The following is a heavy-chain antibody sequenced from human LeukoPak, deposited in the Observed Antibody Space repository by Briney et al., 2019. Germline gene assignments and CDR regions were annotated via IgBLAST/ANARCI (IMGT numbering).Heavy chain of an antibody. Sequence: GGSLRLSCAASGFTLSDFWMNWVRQAPGKGLEWVSVLYSGGSTYYADSVKGRFTISRDNSKNTLYLQMNSLRAEDTAVYYCARGDSGSGSYYNVYWYFDLWGRGTLVTVSS. D-gene: IGHD3-10*01. V-gene: IGHV3-53*01. CDR2: LYSGGST. CDR3: ARGDSGSGSYYNVYWYFDL. J-gene: IGHJ2*01. CDR1: GFTLSDFW.